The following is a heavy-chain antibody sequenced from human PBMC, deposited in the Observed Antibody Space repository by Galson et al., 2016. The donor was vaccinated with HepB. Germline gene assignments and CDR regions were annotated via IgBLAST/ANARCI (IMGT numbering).Heavy chain of an antibody. CDR2: IYNSEST. D-gene: IGHD6-25*01. Sequence: SETLSLTCTVSGGSISSSSIYYWGWIRQPPGKGLEWIGSIYNSESTYYNPSLRSRVTMSVDMSKNQFSLKLSSVTAADTAVYYCARHDRGIAAAFDHWGQGTLVTVSS. J-gene: IGHJ4*02. CDR3: ARHDRGIAAAFDH. CDR1: GGSISSSSIYY. V-gene: IGHV4-39*01.